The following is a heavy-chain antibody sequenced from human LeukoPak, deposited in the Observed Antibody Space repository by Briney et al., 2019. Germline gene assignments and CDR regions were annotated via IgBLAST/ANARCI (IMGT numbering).Heavy chain of an antibody. V-gene: IGHV3-30*18. D-gene: IGHD6-13*01. Sequence: GGSLRLSCAASGFTFSSYGMHWVRQAPGKGLEWVAVISYDGNNKYYADSVEGRFTISRDNSKNTLYLQMNSLRVEDTAVYYCAKGYGQQLINNWSDPWGQGTLVTVSS. CDR2: ISYDGNNK. CDR1: GFTFSSYG. J-gene: IGHJ5*02. CDR3: AKGYGQQLINNWSDP.